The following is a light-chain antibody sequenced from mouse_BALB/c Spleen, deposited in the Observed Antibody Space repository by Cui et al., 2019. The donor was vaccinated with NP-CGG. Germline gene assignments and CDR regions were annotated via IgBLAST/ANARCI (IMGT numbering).Light chain of an antibody. CDR1: TGAVTTSNY. V-gene: IGLV1*01. Sequence: QTMVTQRSALTTSPGETVTLTCRSSTGAVTTSNYANWVQEKPDHLFTGLIGGTNNRAPGVPARFSGSLIGDKAALTITGAQTDDEAIYFCALWYSNHWVFGGGTKLTVL. CDR3: ALWYSNHWV. J-gene: IGLJ1*01. CDR2: GTN.